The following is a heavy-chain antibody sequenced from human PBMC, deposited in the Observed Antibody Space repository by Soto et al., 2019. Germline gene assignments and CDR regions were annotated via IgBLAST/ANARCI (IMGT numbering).Heavy chain of an antibody. CDR3: ARVGPYCGGDCYSPPP. D-gene: IGHD2-21*02. CDR2: IYHSGST. CDR1: GYSIRNGYY. J-gene: IGHJ5*02. Sequence: PSETLSLTCTVSGYSIRNGYYWGWIRQPPGKGLEWIGTIYHSGSTYYNPSLKSRVTISVDASGNHFSLTLSSVTAADTAVYYCARVGPYCGGDCYSPPPWGQGTLVTVSS. V-gene: IGHV4-38-2*02.